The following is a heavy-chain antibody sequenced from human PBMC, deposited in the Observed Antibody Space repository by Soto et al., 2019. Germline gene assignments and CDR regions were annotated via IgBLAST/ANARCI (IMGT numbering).Heavy chain of an antibody. Sequence: QVVLQESGPGLGKPSETLSLTCSVSGRSITSYYWSWVRQPPGKGLEWIGYIYDNGITSQNPSLKSRVTMSADTSQNQFSLNLTSVTGADTAVYYCARTYDSNGYANEFDSWGQGILVTVTS. J-gene: IGHJ4*02. D-gene: IGHD3-22*01. V-gene: IGHV4-59*12. CDR3: ARTYDSNGYANEFDS. CDR1: GRSITSYY. CDR2: IYDNGIT.